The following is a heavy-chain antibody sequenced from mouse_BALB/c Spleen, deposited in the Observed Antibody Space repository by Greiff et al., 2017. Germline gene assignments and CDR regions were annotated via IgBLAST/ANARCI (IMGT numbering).Heavy chain of an antibody. D-gene: IGHD1-2*01. CDR1: GYAFSSSW. Sequence: QVQLQQSGPELVKPGASVKISCKASGYAFSSSWMNWVKQRPGQGLEWIGRIYPGDGDTNYNGKFKGKATLTADKSSSTAYMQLSSLTSVDSAVYFCAREPRLERSFDYWGQGTTLTVSS. CDR3: AREPRLERSFDY. CDR2: IYPGDGDT. V-gene: IGHV1-82*01. J-gene: IGHJ2*01.